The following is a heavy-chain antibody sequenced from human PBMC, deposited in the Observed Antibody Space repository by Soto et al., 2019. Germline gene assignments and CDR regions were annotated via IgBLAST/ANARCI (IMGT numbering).Heavy chain of an antibody. Sequence: GGSLRLSCAASGFTFDDYAMHWVRQAPGKGLEWVSGISWNSGSIGYADSVKGRFTISRDNAKNSLYLQMNSLRAEDTALYYCAKEHSSSWSPGAFDIWGQGTMVTVSS. J-gene: IGHJ3*02. V-gene: IGHV3-9*01. CDR3: AKEHSSSWSPGAFDI. CDR1: GFTFDDYA. CDR2: ISWNSGSI. D-gene: IGHD6-13*01.